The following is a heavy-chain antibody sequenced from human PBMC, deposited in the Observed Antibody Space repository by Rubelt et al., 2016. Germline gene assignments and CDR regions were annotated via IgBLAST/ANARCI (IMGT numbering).Heavy chain of an antibody. CDR3: ARDSADCGDGDDY. CDR1: GSPFTTYP. J-gene: IGHJ4*02. CDR2: THPSLVFP. V-gene: IGHV1-3*01. D-gene: IGHD2-21*01. Sequence: QVQLLQSGAEGKKPGASVKVSCKASGSPFTTYPVHWWRQAPGQRLAWMGGTHPSLVFPHYPPKFPGQQTIPARTPKTTAYGGRSSLTSEDTAVYYCARDSADCGDGDDYWGQGTLVTVS.